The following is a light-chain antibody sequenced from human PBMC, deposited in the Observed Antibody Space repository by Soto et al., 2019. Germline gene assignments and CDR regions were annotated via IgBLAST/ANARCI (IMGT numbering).Light chain of an antibody. CDR3: QQYNNWTPWT. Sequence: QAPTAPCVPSGERATHSSWATQTIGTKLDWYQQNLGPALRLLISGASSRATGIPDRLSGSGSGTEFTLTISSLQSEDFAVYYCQQYNNWTPWTCGQGTKVDI. V-gene: IGKV3D-15*01. CDR2: GAS. CDR1: QTIGTK. J-gene: IGKJ1*01.